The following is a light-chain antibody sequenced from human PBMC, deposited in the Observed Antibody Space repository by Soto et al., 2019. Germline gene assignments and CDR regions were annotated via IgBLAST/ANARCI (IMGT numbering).Light chain of an antibody. CDR2: TNN. J-gene: IGLJ2*01. V-gene: IGLV1-44*01. CDR3: ATWDDSLNGPV. Sequence: QLVLTQPPSASGTPGQRVTISCSGSSSNIGSNTVNWYQQLPGTAPKLLIHTNNQRPSGVPDRFSGSKSGTSASLAISGLQSEDEAHYYCATWDDSLNGPVFGGGTKVTVL. CDR1: SSNIGSNT.